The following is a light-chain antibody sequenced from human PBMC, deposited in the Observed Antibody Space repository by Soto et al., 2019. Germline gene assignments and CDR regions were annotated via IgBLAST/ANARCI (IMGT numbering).Light chain of an antibody. CDR1: QSVSSN. V-gene: IGKV3-15*01. CDR3: QQYDNWPLT. Sequence: TQSPGTLSLSPGERATLSCRAGQSVSSNLAWYQQKPGQAPRFLIYGASTRATGIPARFSGSGSGTEFTLTISSLQSEDFAVYYCQQYDNWPLTFGGGSKVDI. J-gene: IGKJ4*01. CDR2: GAS.